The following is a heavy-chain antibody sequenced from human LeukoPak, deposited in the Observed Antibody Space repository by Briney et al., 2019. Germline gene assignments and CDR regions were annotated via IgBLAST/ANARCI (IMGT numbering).Heavy chain of an antibody. Sequence: PGGSLRLSCAASGFNFGTYAMTWVRQAPGMGLEWVSTILNNGVSTYHADSVKGRLTISRDNSRNTLHLQMDSLRAEDTAIYYCAKGGGRPLDDAFDVWGQGTMVTVSS. V-gene: IGHV3-23*01. CDR2: ILNNGVST. J-gene: IGHJ3*01. D-gene: IGHD3-16*01. CDR1: GFNFGTYA. CDR3: AKGGGRPLDDAFDV.